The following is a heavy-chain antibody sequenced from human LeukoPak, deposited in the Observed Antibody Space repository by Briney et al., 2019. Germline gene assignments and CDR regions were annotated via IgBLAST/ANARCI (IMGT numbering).Heavy chain of an antibody. CDR3: ARFSGGSCYSNNCAFDI. CDR1: GGSISNFY. D-gene: IGHD2-15*01. J-gene: IGHJ3*02. V-gene: IGHV4-59*01. CDR2: IYYSGST. Sequence: SETLSLTCSVSGGSISNFYWSWIRQPPGKGLEWIGCIYYSGSTNYNPSLKSRVTISVDTSRNQFSLKLSSVTAADTAVYYCARFSGGSCYSNNCAFDIWGQGTMVTVSS.